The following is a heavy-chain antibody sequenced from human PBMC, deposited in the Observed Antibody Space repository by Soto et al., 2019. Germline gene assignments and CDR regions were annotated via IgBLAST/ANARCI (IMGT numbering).Heavy chain of an antibody. CDR1: GFTLDKYT. D-gene: IGHD3-9*01. J-gene: IGHJ4*02. CDR2: SFSSGGT. Sequence: GGSLRLSCAAFGFTLDKYTMGWVRQAPGKGLEWVAESFSSGGTQYADSVKGRFTISRDNSRNMVFCQMNGLRVKDTALYYCARDREPDGIWTFDSWGQGALVTVSS. V-gene: IGHV3-53*01. CDR3: ARDREPDGIWTFDS.